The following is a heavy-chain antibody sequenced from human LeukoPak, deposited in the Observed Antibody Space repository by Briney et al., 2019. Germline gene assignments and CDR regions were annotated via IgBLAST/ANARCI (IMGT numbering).Heavy chain of an antibody. J-gene: IGHJ4*02. CDR2: INPSGGST. V-gene: IGHV1-46*01. CDR1: GYTFTSYY. Sequence: ASVKVSCKASGYTFTSYYMHWVRQAPGQGLEWMGIINPSGGSTIYAQKFQGRVTMTEDTSTDTAYMELSSLRSEDTAVYYCATDRGGSYLPYWGQGTLVTVSS. CDR3: ATDRGGSYLPY. D-gene: IGHD1-26*01.